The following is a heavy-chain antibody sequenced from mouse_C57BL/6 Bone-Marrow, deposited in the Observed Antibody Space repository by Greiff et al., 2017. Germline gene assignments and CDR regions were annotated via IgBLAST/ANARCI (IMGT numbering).Heavy chain of an antibody. CDR3: ARNREGYITTVVADY. CDR1: GYTFTSYG. D-gene: IGHD1-1*01. CDR2: IYPRSGNT. Sequence: SGAELARPGASVKLSCKASGYTFTSYGISWVKQRTGQGLEWIGEIYPRSGNTYYNEKFKGKATLTADKSSSTAYMELRSLTSEDSAVYFGARNREGYITTVVADYWGQGTTLTVSS. J-gene: IGHJ2*01. V-gene: IGHV1-81*01.